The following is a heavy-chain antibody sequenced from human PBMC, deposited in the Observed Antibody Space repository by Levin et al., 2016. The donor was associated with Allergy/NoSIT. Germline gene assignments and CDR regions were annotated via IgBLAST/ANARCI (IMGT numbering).Heavy chain of an antibody. D-gene: IGHD2-21*02. V-gene: IGHV1-46*01. Sequence: WVRQAPGQGLEWMGIINPSGGSTSYAQKFQGRVTMTRDTSTSTVYMELSSLRSEDTAVYYCAGTHPHYCGGDCYSHAWFDPWGQGTLVTVSS. CDR2: INPSGGST. CDR3: AGTHPHYCGGDCYSHAWFDP. J-gene: IGHJ5*02.